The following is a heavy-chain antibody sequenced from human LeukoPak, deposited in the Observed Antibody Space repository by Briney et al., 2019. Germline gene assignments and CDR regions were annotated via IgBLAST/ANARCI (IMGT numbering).Heavy chain of an antibody. V-gene: IGHV4-59*01. Sequence: SETLSLTCTVSGGSISSYYWSWIRQPPGKGLEWIGYIYYIGSTIYNPSLKSRVAISLDTSKSQFSLKLTSVTPADTAVYYCARGGIVGSRTNWFDPWGQGILVTVSS. CDR3: ARGGIVGSRTNWFDP. J-gene: IGHJ5*02. D-gene: IGHD1-26*01. CDR1: GGSISSYY. CDR2: IYYIGST.